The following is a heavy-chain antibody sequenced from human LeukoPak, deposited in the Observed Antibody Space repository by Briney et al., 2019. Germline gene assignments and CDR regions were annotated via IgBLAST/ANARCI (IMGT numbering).Heavy chain of an antibody. Sequence: GTSLRLSCAASGFTFSTYGMHWVRQAPGKGLEWVAVIWYDGSNKYYADSVKGRFTISRDNSKNTLYLQMNSLRAEDTAVYYCARGGFPYYYYGMDVWGKGTTVTVSS. CDR3: ARGGFPYYYYGMDV. CDR1: GFTFSTYG. J-gene: IGHJ6*04. CDR2: IWYDGSNK. V-gene: IGHV3-33*08.